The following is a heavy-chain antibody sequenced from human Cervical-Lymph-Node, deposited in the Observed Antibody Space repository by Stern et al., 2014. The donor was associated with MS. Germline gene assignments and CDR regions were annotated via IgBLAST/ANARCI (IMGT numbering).Heavy chain of an antibody. CDR1: GFTFSSYW. V-gene: IGHV3-74*02. J-gene: IGHJ4*02. Sequence: EVQLVESGGRLVQPGGSLRLSCAASGFTFSSYWMHWVRQAPGKGLVWVSRINSDGSSTSYADSVKGRFTISRDNAKNTLYLQMNSLRAEDTAVYYCARAELWFGELRLWGQGTLVTVSS. CDR2: INSDGSST. CDR3: ARAELWFGELRL. D-gene: IGHD3-10*01.